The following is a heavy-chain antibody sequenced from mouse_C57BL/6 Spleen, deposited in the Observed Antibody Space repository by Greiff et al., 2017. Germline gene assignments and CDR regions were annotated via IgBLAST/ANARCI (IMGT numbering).Heavy chain of an antibody. CDR3: TTGGYGNYSAWFAY. V-gene: IGHV14-1*01. J-gene: IGHJ3*01. Sequence: VQLQQSGAELVRPGASVKLSCTASGFNIKDYYMHWVKQRPEQGLEWIGRIDPEDGDTEYAPKFQGKATMTADTSSNTAYLQLSSLTSEDTAVYYCTTGGYGNYSAWFAYWGQGTLVTVSA. CDR1: GFNIKDYY. D-gene: IGHD2-1*01. CDR2: IDPEDGDT.